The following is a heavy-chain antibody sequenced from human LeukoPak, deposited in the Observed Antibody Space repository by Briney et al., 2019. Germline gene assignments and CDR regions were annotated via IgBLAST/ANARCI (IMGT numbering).Heavy chain of an antibody. J-gene: IGHJ6*02. CDR1: GYTFTSYG. D-gene: IGHD3-3*01. CDR2: MNPNSGNT. Sequence: ASVKVSCKASGYTFTSYGISWVRQATGQGLEWMGWMNPNSGNTGYAQKFQGRVTMTRNTSISTAYMELSSLRSEDTAVYYCARSSASGYYGYYYYYYGMDVWGQGTAVTVSS. CDR3: ARSSASGYYGYYYYYYGMDV. V-gene: IGHV1-8*02.